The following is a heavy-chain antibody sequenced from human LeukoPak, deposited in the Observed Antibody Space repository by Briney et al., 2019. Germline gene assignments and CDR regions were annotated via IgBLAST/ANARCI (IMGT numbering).Heavy chain of an antibody. CDR1: GGSFISHY. CDR3: AGAVGALLTWAF. Sequence: SVTLSLTCTVSGGSFISHYWSWIRQTPGKGLEWIGYIYDFGSTDYNPSLKSRVTMSVDTSKNQFSLKLTSVTVADTAIYYCAGAVGALLTWAFWGQGTLVTVSS. CDR2: IYDFGST. D-gene: IGHD1-26*01. J-gene: IGHJ4*02. V-gene: IGHV4-59*11.